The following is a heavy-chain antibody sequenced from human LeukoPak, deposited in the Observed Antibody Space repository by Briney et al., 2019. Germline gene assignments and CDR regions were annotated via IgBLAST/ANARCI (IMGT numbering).Heavy chain of an antibody. CDR2: IHPGNSDI. D-gene: IGHD2-2*01. CDR1: GYSFTTYW. J-gene: IGHJ4*02. Sequence: GESLKISCKGSGYSFTTYWIAWVRQMPGKGLEWMGVIHPGNSDITYSPSFQGQVTISVDKSISTAYLQWSSLKASDTAIYYCARHLSSITSCPHYWGQGTLVTVSS. V-gene: IGHV5-51*01. CDR3: ARHLSSITSCPHY.